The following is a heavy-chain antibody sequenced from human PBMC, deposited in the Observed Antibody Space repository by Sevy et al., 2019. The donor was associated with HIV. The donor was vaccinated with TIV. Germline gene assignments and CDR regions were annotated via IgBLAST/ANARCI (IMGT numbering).Heavy chain of an antibody. D-gene: IGHD3-22*01. CDR1: EYSLTKLS. CDR3: ASAREYYEDSSGYLDY. V-gene: IGHV1-24*01. Sequence: ASVKVSCKVSEYSLTKLSMHWVRQAPGKGLEWMGRFDPEDGETIFAQMFQGRVTMTEDTSTDTAYMQLSSLRSEDTAVYYCASAREYYEDSSGYLDYWGQGTLVTVSS. J-gene: IGHJ4*02. CDR2: FDPEDGET.